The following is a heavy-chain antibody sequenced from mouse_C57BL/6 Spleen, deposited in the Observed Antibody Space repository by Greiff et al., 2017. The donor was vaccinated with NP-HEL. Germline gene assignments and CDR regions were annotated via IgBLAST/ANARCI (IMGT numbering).Heavy chain of an antibody. CDR1: GYTFTDYY. Sequence: EVQLQQSGPELVKPGASVKISCKASGYTFTDYYMNWVKQSHGKSLEWIGDINPNNGGTSYNQKFKGKATLTVDTSSSTAYMELRSLTSEDSAVYYCARGFTTVVPCYFDVWGTGTTVTVSS. V-gene: IGHV1-26*01. CDR2: INPNNGGT. CDR3: ARGFTTVVPCYFDV. D-gene: IGHD1-1*01. J-gene: IGHJ1*03.